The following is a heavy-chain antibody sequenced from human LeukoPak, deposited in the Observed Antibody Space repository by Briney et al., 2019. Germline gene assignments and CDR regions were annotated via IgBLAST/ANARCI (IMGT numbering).Heavy chain of an antibody. CDR1: GFTISSHG. V-gene: IGHV3-30*03. J-gene: IGHJ4*02. CDR2: IAYHGNTE. Sequence: GGSLRLSCAVSGFTISSHGMHWVRQAPGKGPEWVAMIAYHGNTEYYGDSAKGRFTISRDNSKNTLYLQMDSLRAEDTAVYHCARDNGAKQFDYWGQGTLVIVSA. D-gene: IGHD2-8*01. CDR3: ARDNGAKQFDY.